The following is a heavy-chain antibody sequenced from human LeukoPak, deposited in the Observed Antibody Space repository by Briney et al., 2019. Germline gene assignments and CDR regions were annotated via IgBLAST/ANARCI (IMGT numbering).Heavy chain of an antibody. CDR3: ARVRCYDSSGISPNP. Sequence: ASVKVSCKASGYTFTSYGISWVRQAPGQGLEWKGWISAYNGNTNYAQKFQGRVTITADKSTSTAYMELSSLRSEDTAVYYCARVRCYDSSGISPNPWGQGTLVTVSS. J-gene: IGHJ5*02. V-gene: IGHV1-18*01. D-gene: IGHD3-22*01. CDR2: ISAYNGNT. CDR1: GYTFTSYG.